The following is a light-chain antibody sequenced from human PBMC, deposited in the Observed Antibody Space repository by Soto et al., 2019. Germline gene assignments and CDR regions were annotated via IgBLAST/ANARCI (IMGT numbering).Light chain of an antibody. Sequence: QSALTQPASVSGSPGQSITISCTGTSSDVGGYNYVSWYQHHPGKAPKLLIYDVNSRPSGVSDRFSGSKSGNTASLTISGLQAEDEADYYCRSYTSSSTEVFGTGTKLTVL. CDR2: DVN. J-gene: IGLJ1*01. CDR1: SSDVGGYNY. CDR3: RSYTSSSTEV. V-gene: IGLV2-14*03.